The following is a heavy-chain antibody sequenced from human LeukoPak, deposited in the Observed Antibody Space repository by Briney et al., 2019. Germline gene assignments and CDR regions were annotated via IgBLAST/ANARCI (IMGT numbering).Heavy chain of an antibody. V-gene: IGHV4-59*01. Sequence: SETLSLTCTVSGASISNYYWSWIRQPPGKGLEWIGYIYYSGSTNYNPSLQSRVTISVDTSKNQFSLKLSSVTAADTAVYYCAREGGNGYFDYWGQGTLVTVSS. J-gene: IGHJ4*02. CDR1: GASISNYY. CDR3: AREGGNGYFDY. CDR2: IYYSGST. D-gene: IGHD4-23*01.